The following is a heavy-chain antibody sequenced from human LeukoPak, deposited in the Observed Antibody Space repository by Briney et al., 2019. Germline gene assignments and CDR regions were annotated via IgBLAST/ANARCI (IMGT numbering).Heavy chain of an antibody. J-gene: IGHJ4*02. Sequence: ASVKVSCKASGGTFSSYAISWVRQAPGQGLEWVGGIIPIFGTANYAQKFQGRVTITADESTSTAYMELSSLRSEDTAVYYCARGIQLWLIDYWGQGTLVTVSS. CDR2: IIPIFGTA. D-gene: IGHD5-18*01. CDR1: GGTFSSYA. V-gene: IGHV1-69*01. CDR3: ARGIQLWLIDY.